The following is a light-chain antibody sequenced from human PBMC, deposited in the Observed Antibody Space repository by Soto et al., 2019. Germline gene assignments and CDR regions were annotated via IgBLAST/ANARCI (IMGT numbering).Light chain of an antibody. J-gene: IGLJ3*02. CDR2: GNS. Sequence: QTVVTQPPSVSGAPGQRVTISCTGSSSNTGAGYDVHWYQQLPGTAPKLLIYGNSNRPSGVPDRFSGSKSGTSASLAITGLQAEDEADYYCQSYDSSQSALFGGGTKLTVL. CDR3: QSYDSSQSAL. V-gene: IGLV1-40*01. CDR1: SSNTGAGYD.